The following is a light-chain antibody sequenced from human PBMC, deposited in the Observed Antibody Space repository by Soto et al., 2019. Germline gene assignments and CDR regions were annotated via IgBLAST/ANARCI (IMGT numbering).Light chain of an antibody. J-gene: IGLJ1*01. Sequence: QSALTQPASVSGSPGQSITISCTGTSSDVGSYNLVSWYQQHPGKAPKLMIYEGSKRPSGVSNRFSGSKSGNTASLTISGLQAEDEADYYCCSYAVSSTFGSYVFGTGTKVTVL. V-gene: IGLV2-23*03. CDR2: EGS. CDR3: CSYAVSSTFGSYV. CDR1: SSDVGSYNL.